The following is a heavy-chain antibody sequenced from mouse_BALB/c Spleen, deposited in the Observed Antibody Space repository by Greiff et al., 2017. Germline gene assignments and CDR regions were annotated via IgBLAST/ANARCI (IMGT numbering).Heavy chain of an antibody. CDR1: GFSLTSYG. V-gene: IGHV2-4-1*01. CDR2: IWSGGST. CDR3: SSYGCDGVGMDY. Sequence: QVQLQQSGPGLVQPSQSLSITCTVSGFSLTSYGVHWVRQSPGQGLEWLGVIWSGGSTDYNADFISRLSNSKDNSKCQVFFKMNSLQAVDTAIYCCSSYGCDGVGMDYWGQGTSVTVSS. J-gene: IGHJ4*01. D-gene: IGHD2-2*01.